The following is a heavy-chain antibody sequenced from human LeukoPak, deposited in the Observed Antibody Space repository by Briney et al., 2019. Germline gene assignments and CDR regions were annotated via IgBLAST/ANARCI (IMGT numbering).Heavy chain of an antibody. Sequence: PGGSLRLSCAASGFTVSSNYMGWVRQAPGKGLEWVSVIYSGGSTYYADSVKGRFTISRDNSKNTLYLQMNSLRAEDTAVYYCARDPPPYYYDSSALGNGDYWGQGTLVTVSS. J-gene: IGHJ4*02. V-gene: IGHV3-66*01. D-gene: IGHD3-22*01. CDR1: GFTVSSNY. CDR3: ARDPPPYYYDSSALGNGDY. CDR2: IYSGGST.